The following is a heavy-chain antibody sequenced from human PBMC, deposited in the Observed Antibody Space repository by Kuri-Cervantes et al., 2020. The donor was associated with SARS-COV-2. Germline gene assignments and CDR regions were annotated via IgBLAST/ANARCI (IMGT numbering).Heavy chain of an antibody. D-gene: IGHD2-2*01. Sequence: GGSLRLSCKASGDTFSSYAITWVRQAPGQGLEWMGRIIPIFGTANYAQKFQGRVTIIADKSTSTAYMELSSLRSEDTAVYYCASRYCSSTSCREYFQHWGQGTLVTVSS. V-gene: IGHV1-69*06. CDR2: IIPIFGTA. CDR3: ASRYCSSTSCREYFQH. J-gene: IGHJ1*01. CDR1: GDTFSSYA.